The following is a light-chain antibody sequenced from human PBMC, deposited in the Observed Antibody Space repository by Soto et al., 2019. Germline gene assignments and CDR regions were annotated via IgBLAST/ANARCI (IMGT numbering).Light chain of an antibody. CDR1: QNIRSY. CDR2: ATS. Sequence: DIQMTQSPSSLSASVGDRVTITCRASQNIRSYLNWYQQKPGKAPQLLIYATSSLQAGVPSRFGASRSGTDFSLIISDLQPADFATYYCQQCYSSRWTSGRGTKVE. CDR3: QQCYSSRWT. J-gene: IGKJ1*01. V-gene: IGKV1-39*01.